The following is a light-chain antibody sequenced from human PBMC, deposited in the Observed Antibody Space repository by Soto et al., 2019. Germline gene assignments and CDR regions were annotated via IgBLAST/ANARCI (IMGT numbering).Light chain of an antibody. CDR3: TSYTSSSIFYV. J-gene: IGLJ1*01. CDR1: SSDVGGYNF. Sequence: QSVLTQPASVSGSPGQSFTISCTGTSSDVGGYNFVSWFQHHPGKAPKVMIYEVSNRPSGVSNRFSGSKSGNTASLTISGLQAEDEADYYCTSYTSSSIFYVFGTGTKVT. V-gene: IGLV2-14*01. CDR2: EVS.